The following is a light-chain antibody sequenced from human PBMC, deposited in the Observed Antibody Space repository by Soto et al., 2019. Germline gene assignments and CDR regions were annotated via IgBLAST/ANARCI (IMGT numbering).Light chain of an antibody. Sequence: EIVLTQSPGTLSLSPGEGATLSCSAGQSVSSSQLAWYQQKRGQAPRLLVYGTSTRATGIPARFSGSGSGTEFTLTIRSLQSEDFAVYYCQQYNNWPPITCGQGTRREIK. CDR2: GTS. CDR3: QQYNNWPPIT. CDR1: QSVSSS. V-gene: IGKV3-15*01. J-gene: IGKJ5*01.